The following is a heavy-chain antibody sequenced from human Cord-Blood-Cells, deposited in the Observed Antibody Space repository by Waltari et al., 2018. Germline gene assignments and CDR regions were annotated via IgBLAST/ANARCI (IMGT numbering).Heavy chain of an antibody. CDR2: ITHRGST. J-gene: IGHJ4*02. CDR3: ARGLERIPDY. V-gene: IGHV4-34*01. CDR1: GGSFSGYY. Sequence: QVQLQQWGAGLLKPSETLSLTCAVYGGSFSGYYWSWIRQPQGKGLEWIGEITHRGSTNYNPSLKGRVTISVDTSKNQFSLKLGSVTAADTAVYYCARGLERIPDYWGQGTLVTVSS.